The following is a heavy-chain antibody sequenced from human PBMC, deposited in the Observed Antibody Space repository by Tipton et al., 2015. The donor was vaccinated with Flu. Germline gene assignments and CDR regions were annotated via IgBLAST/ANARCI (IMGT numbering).Heavy chain of an antibody. Sequence: TLSLTCTVSGGSISSGSYSWSWIRQPAGKGLEWIGHIYTSGSTNYSPSLKSRVTMSVDTSKNQFSLKLNSVAAADTAVYYCARDWGGYYLYYFDYWGQGTLVTVSS. CDR2: IYTSGST. V-gene: IGHV4-61*09. J-gene: IGHJ4*02. D-gene: IGHD5-12*01. CDR3: ARDWGGYYLYYFDY. CDR1: GGSISSGSYS.